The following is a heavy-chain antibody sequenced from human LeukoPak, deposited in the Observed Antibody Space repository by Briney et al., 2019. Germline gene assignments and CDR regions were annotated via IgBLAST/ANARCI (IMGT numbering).Heavy chain of an antibody. CDR3: ARDLAAARLDF. D-gene: IGHD6-6*01. V-gene: IGHV3-33*01. CDR1: GFTFSNHG. CDR2: IWYDGSQE. J-gene: IGHJ4*02. Sequence: PGGSLRLSCAASGFTFSNHGMHWVGQAPGKGLEWVANIWYDGSQEYYADTVKGRFTISRDISKNTLYLQMNSLRAEDTAVYYCARDLAAARLDFRGQGTLVTVSS.